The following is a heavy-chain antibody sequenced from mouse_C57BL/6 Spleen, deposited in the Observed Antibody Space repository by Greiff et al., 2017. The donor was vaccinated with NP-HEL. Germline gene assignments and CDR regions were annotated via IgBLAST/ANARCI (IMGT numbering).Heavy chain of an antibody. V-gene: IGHV2-4*01. Sequence: VQLVESGPGLVQPSQSLSITCTVSGFSLTSYGVHWVRQPPGKGLEWLGVIWSGGRTDYHAAFISRLSISKDNSKSQVFFKMNSLQADDTAIYYCAKKGDYDEYYAMDYWGQGTSVTVSS. J-gene: IGHJ4*01. CDR1: GFSLTSYG. CDR3: AKKGDYDEYYAMDY. D-gene: IGHD2-4*01. CDR2: IWSGGRT.